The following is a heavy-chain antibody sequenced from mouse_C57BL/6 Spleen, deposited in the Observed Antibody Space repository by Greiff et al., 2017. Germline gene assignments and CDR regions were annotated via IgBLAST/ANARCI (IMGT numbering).Heavy chain of an antibody. J-gene: IGHJ2*01. CDR1: GFTFSSYA. CDR3: ARELRHFDY. CDR2: ISDGGSYT. Sequence: EVKLMESGGGLVKPGGSLKLSCAASGFTFSSYAMSWVRQTPEKRLEWVATISDGGSYTYYPDNVKGRFTISRDNAKNNLYLQMSHLKSEDTAMYYCARELRHFDYWGQGTTLTVSS. D-gene: IGHD1-2*01. V-gene: IGHV5-4*01.